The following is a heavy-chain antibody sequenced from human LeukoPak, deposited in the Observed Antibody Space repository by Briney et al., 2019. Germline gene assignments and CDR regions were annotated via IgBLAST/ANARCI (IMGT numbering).Heavy chain of an antibody. V-gene: IGHV5-51*01. J-gene: IGHJ4*02. CDR3: ARQTSDYDLDY. Sequence: GESLKISCKGSGYSFTSYWIGWVRQMPGKGLEWMGIIYPGDSDTRYSPSFHGQVTISADKSISTAYLQWSSLKASDTAMYHCARQTSDYDLDYWGQGTLVTVSS. CDR1: GYSFTSYW. D-gene: IGHD4-17*01. CDR2: IYPGDSDT.